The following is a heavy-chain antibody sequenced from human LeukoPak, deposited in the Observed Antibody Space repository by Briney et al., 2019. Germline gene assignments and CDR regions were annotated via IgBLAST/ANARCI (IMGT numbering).Heavy chain of an antibody. CDR3: AGGYCSGGSCYDFDY. V-gene: IGHV1-2*02. Sequence: ASVKVSCKASGYTFTGYYMHWVRQAPGRGLEWMGWINPNSGGTNYAQKFQGRVTMTRDTSISTAYMELSRLRSDDTAVYYCAGGYCSGGSCYDFDYWGQGTLVTVSS. CDR2: INPNSGGT. J-gene: IGHJ4*02. D-gene: IGHD2-15*01. CDR1: GYTFTGYY.